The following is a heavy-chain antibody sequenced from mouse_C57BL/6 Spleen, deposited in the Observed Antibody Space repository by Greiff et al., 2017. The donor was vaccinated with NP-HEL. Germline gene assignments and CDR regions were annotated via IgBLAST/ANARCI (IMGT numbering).Heavy chain of an antibody. CDR2: IHPSDSDT. CDR1: GYTFTSYW. J-gene: IGHJ3*01. Sequence: QVQLQQPGAELVKPGASVKVSCKASGYTFTSYWMHWVKQRPGQGLEWIGRIHPSDSDTNYNQKFKGKATLTVDKSSSTAYMQLSSLTAEDSAVYDCAIGLWRTTTAWFAYWGQGTLVTVSA. D-gene: IGHD3-1*01. CDR3: AIGLWRTTTAWFAY. V-gene: IGHV1-74*01.